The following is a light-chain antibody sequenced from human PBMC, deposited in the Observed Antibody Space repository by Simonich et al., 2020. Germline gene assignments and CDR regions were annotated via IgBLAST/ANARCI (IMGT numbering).Light chain of an antibody. CDR3: CSYAGSSTV. Sequence: QSALTQAASVSGSPGQSITISCTGTSSDVVSYNLVSWYQQHPGKAPKLMIYEGSKRPSGVSNRFSGSKSGNTASLTISGLQAEDEADYYCCSYAGSSTVFGGGTKLTVL. J-gene: IGLJ3*02. CDR1: SSDVVSYNL. CDR2: EGS. V-gene: IGLV2-23*01.